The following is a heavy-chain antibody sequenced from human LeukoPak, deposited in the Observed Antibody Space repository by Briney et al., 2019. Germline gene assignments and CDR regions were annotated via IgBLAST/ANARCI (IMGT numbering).Heavy chain of an antibody. Sequence: SETLSLTCIVSGGSISSYYWSWIRQPPGKGLEWIGYIYYSGSTNYNPSLKSRVTISVDTSKNQLSLKLSSVTAADTAVYYCARATFGGSYYAFDIWGQGTMVTVSS. D-gene: IGHD1-26*01. CDR2: IYYSGST. V-gene: IGHV4-59*01. CDR3: ARATFGGSYYAFDI. J-gene: IGHJ3*02. CDR1: GGSISSYY.